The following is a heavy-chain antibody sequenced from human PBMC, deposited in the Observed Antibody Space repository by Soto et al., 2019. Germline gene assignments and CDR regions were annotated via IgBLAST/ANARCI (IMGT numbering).Heavy chain of an antibody. CDR1: GFTFSSYS. CDR3: AGGRVFSAAAGPIDAFDI. V-gene: IGHV3-21*01. J-gene: IGHJ3*02. D-gene: IGHD6-13*01. CDR2: ISSSSSYI. Sequence: GGSLRLSCAASGFTFSSYSMNWVRQAPGKGLEWVSSISSSSSYIYYADSVKGRFTISRDNAKNSLYLQMNSLRAEDTAVYYCAGGRVFSAAAGPIDAFDIWGQGTMVTVSS.